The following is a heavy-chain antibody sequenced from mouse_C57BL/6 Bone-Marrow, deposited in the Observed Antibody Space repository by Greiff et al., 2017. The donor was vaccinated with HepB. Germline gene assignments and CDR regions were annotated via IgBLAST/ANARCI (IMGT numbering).Heavy chain of an antibody. Sequence: DVMLVESGGGLVQSGRSLRLSCATSGFTFSDFYMEWVRQAPGKGLEWIAASRNKANDYTTEYSASVKGRFIVSRDTSQSILYLQMNALRAEDTAIYYCARDAGSYYYAMDYWGQGTSVTVSS. CDR1: GFTFSDFY. CDR3: ARDAGSYYYAMDY. J-gene: IGHJ4*01. V-gene: IGHV7-1*01. CDR2: SRNKANDYTT.